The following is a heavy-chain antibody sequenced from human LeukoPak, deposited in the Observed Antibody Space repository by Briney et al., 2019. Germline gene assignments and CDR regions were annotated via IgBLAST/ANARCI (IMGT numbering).Heavy chain of an antibody. D-gene: IGHD2-2*01. CDR2: IRYDGGNK. J-gene: IGHJ4*02. Sequence: GGSLRLSCAASGFTFSSYGMHWVRQAPGKGLEWVAFIRYDGGNKYYADSVKGRFTISRDNSKNTLYLQMNSLRAEDTAVYYCAKVVVVPAATDFDYWGQGTLVTVSS. CDR1: GFTFSSYG. V-gene: IGHV3-30*02. CDR3: AKVVVVPAATDFDY.